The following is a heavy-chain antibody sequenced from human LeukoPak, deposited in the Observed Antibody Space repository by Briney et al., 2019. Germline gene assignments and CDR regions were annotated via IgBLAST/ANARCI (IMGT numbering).Heavy chain of an antibody. Sequence: GGSLRLSCAASGFTFSSYAMSWVRQAPGKGLEWVSAISGSGGSTYYADSVKGRFTISRDNSKNTLYLQTNSLRAEDTAVYYCAKAVLLWYEYYFDYWGQGTLVTVSS. CDR2: ISGSGGST. CDR3: AKAVLLWYEYYFDY. CDR1: GFTFSSYA. D-gene: IGHD3-10*01. V-gene: IGHV3-23*01. J-gene: IGHJ4*02.